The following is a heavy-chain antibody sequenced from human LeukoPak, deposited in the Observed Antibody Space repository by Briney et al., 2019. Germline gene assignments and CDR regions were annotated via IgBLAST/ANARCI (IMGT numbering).Heavy chain of an antibody. CDR1: GFTFSTYG. J-gene: IGHJ4*02. V-gene: IGHV3-30*02. CDR3: AKDGPGHDYVRGFDY. Sequence: GGSLRLSCATSGFTFSTYGIHWVRQAPGKGLEWVAFTQHDATHQYYADSVRGRFTISRDQSKNTVYLQMSSLRGEGTAVYYCAKDGPGHDYVRGFDYWGLGTQVIVSS. CDR2: TQHDATHQ. D-gene: IGHD3-16*01.